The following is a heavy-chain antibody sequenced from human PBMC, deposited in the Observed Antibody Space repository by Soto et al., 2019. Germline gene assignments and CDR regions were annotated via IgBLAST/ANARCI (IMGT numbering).Heavy chain of an antibody. CDR1: DGSFSGYY. V-gene: IGHV4-34*01. J-gene: IGHJ2*01. CDR2: INHSGST. Sequence: QVQLQQWGAGLLKPSEILSLTCAVYDGSFSGYYWSWIRQPPGKGLEWIGEINHSGSTNYNPSLKSRVTISVDTSKNQFSLKLSSVTAADTAVYYCARSRVRQISFRYFDLWGRGTLVAVSS. CDR3: ARSRVRQISFRYFDL.